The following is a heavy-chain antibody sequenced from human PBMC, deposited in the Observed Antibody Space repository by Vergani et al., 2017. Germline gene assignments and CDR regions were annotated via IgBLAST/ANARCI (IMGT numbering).Heavy chain of an antibody. J-gene: IGHJ4*02. CDR2: IFSNDEK. Sequence: QVTLKESGPVLVKPSETLTLTCTVSGFSLSNARMGVSWIRQPPGKALEWLAHIFSNDEKSYSTSLKSRLTISKDTSKSQVVLTMTNMDPVDTATYYCARIVSGSYYPNKIDYWGQGTLVTVSS. CDR3: ARIVSGSYYPNKIDY. D-gene: IGHD1-26*01. V-gene: IGHV2-26*01. CDR1: GFSLSNARMG.